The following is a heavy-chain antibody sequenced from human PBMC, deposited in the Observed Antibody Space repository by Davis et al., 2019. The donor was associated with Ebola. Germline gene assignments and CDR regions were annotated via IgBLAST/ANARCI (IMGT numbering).Heavy chain of an antibody. CDR3: AKDLRGYFRPADY. CDR1: GFTFNNYA. Sequence: GESLKISCAASGFTFNNYAMNWVRQAPGKGLEWVSAIGGGGDNTHYADSVKGRFTISRDNSKNTLYLQMNSLRVEDTAEYYCAKDLRGYFRPADYWGQGTLGTVSS. V-gene: IGHV3-23*01. CDR2: IGGGGDNT. D-gene: IGHD2-21*01. J-gene: IGHJ4*02.